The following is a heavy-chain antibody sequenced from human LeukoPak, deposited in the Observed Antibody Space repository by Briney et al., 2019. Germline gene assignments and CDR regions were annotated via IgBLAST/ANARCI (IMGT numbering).Heavy chain of an antibody. Sequence: GGSLRLSCAASGFTFSSYEMNWVRQGPGKGLEWVSYISSSGSTKYYADSVKGRFTISRDNAKNSLYLQMNSLRAEDTAVYYCARGGVMIFKTKSFDYWGQGTLVTVSS. J-gene: IGHJ4*02. V-gene: IGHV3-48*03. D-gene: IGHD3/OR15-3a*01. CDR2: ISSSGSTK. CDR3: ARGGVMIFKTKSFDY. CDR1: GFTFSSYE.